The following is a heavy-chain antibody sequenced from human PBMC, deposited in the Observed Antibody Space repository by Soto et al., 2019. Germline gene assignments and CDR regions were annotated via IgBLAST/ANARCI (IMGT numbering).Heavy chain of an antibody. Sequence: EVQLLESGGGFVQPGGSLGPSLEASGSTFSSYALSWVRKAQGKGLEGVSGISGSGGRFYYADSVRGGFTISRDNSKNTLDLQMNSLRAEDTAVYYCAKLQSRELGRGAFDIWGQGTMVTVSS. CDR3: AKLQSRELGRGAFDI. CDR1: GSTFSSYA. D-gene: IGHD7-27*01. V-gene: IGHV3-23*01. CDR2: ISGSGGRF. J-gene: IGHJ3*02.